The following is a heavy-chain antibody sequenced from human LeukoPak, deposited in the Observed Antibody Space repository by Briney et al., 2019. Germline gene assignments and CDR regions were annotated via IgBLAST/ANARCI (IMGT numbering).Heavy chain of an antibody. CDR1: GFTFSSYA. J-gene: IGHJ4*02. V-gene: IGHV3-30-3*01. CDR2: ISHDGSNK. CDR3: ARDRAAAGYSYYFDY. Sequence: GGSLRLSCAASGFTFSSYAMHWVRQAPGKGLEWVAVISHDGSNKYYADSVKGRFTISRDNSKNTLYLQMNSLRAEDTAVYYCARDRAAAGYSYYFDYWGQGTLVTVSS. D-gene: IGHD6-13*01.